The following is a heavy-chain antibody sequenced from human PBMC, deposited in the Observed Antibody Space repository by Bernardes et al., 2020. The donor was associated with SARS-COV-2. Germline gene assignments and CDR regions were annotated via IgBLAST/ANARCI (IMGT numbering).Heavy chain of an antibody. J-gene: IGHJ4*02. CDR3: AREGYYYGSGSYYFFDY. CDR1: GGSISSGDYY. Sequence: SETLSLTCTVSGGSISSGDYYWSWLLQPPGKGLEWIGYIYYSGSTYYNPSLKSRVTISVDTSKNQFSLKLSSVTAADTAVYYCAREGYYYGSGSYYFFDYGGQGTLVTVSS. V-gene: IGHV4-30-4*01. CDR2: IYYSGST. D-gene: IGHD3-10*01.